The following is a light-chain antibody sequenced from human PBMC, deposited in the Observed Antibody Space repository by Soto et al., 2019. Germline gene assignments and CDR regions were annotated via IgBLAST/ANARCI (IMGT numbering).Light chain of an antibody. Sequence: QSVLTQPASVSGSPGQSITISCTGTSSDVGTYNYVSWYQHRPGKAPKLMIYDVSYRPSGVSNRFSGSKSANTASLTISGLQAEDEADYYCSSYTTSTTQVFGGGTKVTVL. V-gene: IGLV2-14*01. CDR3: SSYTTSTTQV. CDR1: SSDVGTYNY. CDR2: DVS. J-gene: IGLJ3*02.